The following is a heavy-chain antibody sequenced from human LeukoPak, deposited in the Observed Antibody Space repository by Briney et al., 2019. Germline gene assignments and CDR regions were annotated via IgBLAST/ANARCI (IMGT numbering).Heavy chain of an antibody. D-gene: IGHD1-7*01. CDR2: ISVFNGDT. V-gene: IGHV1-18*01. CDR1: VYSFITYG. J-gene: IGHJ5*02. Sequence: ASVTVSCKQSVYSFITYGLSGLRPAPGRGREWMGWISVFNGDTHYAQKLQGRVNMHTDTSTSTAYMDLRGLRSDDTAVYYCARGRLSTGTMFDLWGQGTVVTVSS. CDR3: ARGRLSTGTMFDL.